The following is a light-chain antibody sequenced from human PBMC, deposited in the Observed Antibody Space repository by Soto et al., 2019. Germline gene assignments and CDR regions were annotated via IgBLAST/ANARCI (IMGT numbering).Light chain of an antibody. V-gene: IGLV2-14*01. CDR3: SSYTSSSTLRV. CDR2: DVS. J-gene: IGLJ1*01. CDR1: SSDVGGYNY. Sequence: QSALTQPASVSGSPGQSSTISCTGTSSDVGGYNYVSWYQQHPCKAPKLMIYDVSNRPSGVSNRFSGSKSGNTASLTISGLQAEDQADYYCSSYTSSSTLRVFGTGTKVTVL.